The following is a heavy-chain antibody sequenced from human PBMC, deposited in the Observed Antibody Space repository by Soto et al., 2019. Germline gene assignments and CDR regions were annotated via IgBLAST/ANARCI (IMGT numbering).Heavy chain of an antibody. J-gene: IGHJ6*02. V-gene: IGHV3-30-3*01. D-gene: IGHD6-13*01. CDR3: ARDPNPAAAAYYYHYGMDV. CDR2: VSYDGSNK. Sequence: QVQLVESGGGVVQPGRSLRLSCAASGFTFTSNPMHWVRQAPGKGLEWVAVVSYDGSNKYYADSVKGRFTISRDNSKNTRSLQMNSLRAEDTAVYYCARDPNPAAAAYYYHYGMDVWGQGTTVTVSS. CDR1: GFTFTSNP.